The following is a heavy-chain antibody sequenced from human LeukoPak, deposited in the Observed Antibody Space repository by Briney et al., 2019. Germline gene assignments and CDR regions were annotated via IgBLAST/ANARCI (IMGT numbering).Heavy chain of an antibody. V-gene: IGHV1-18*01. J-gene: IGHJ4*02. CDR2: ISASNGNT. CDR1: GYTFTSYG. Sequence: ASVKVSCKASGYTFTSYGISWVRQAPGQGLEWMGWISASNGNTNYAQKLQGRVTMTTDTSTSTAYMELRSLRSDDTAVYYCARRYCSSTSCSLYYFDYWGQGTLVTVSS. CDR3: ARRYCSSTSCSLYYFDY. D-gene: IGHD2-2*01.